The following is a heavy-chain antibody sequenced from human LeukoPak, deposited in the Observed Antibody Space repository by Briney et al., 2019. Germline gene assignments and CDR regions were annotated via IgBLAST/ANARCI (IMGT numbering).Heavy chain of an antibody. Sequence: SETLSLTCTVSGGSISSYYWSWIRQPPGKGLEWIGYIYYSGSTNYNPSLKSRVTISVDTSKNQFSLELSSVTAADTAVYYCASMGAILYYFDYWGQGTLVTVSS. V-gene: IGHV4-59*01. CDR2: IYYSGST. J-gene: IGHJ4*02. D-gene: IGHD1-26*01. CDR3: ASMGAILYYFDY. CDR1: GGSISSYY.